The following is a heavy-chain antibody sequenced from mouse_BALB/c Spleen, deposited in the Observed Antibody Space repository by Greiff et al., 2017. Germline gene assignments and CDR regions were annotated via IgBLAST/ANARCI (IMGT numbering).Heavy chain of an antibody. CDR1: GFTFSSYT. CDR3: TREGGHYYGSSHYYAMDY. CDR2: ISSGGSYT. D-gene: IGHD1-1*01. V-gene: IGHV5-6-4*01. Sequence: EVQVVESGGGLMKPGGSLKLSCAASGFTFSSYTMSWVRQTPEKRLEWVATISSGGSYTYYPDSVKGRFTISRDNAKNTLYLQMSSLKSEDTAMYYCTREGGHYYGSSHYYAMDYWGQGTSVTVSS. J-gene: IGHJ4*01.